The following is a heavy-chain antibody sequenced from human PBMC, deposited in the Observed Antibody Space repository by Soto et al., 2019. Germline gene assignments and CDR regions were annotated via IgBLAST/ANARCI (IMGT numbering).Heavy chain of an antibody. Sequence: QVQLQESGPGLVKPSQTLSLTCTVSGGSINSGGYCWSWIRQHPGKGLDWIGCISYGGSTSYNPSLKSGVTLSVDTSKNQFSLKLTSVTAAATAVYYCSRGILVWGQGALITVSS. J-gene: IGHJ4*02. CDR2: ISYGGST. D-gene: IGHD5-18*01. CDR3: SRGILV. CDR1: GGSINSGGYC. V-gene: IGHV4-31*03.